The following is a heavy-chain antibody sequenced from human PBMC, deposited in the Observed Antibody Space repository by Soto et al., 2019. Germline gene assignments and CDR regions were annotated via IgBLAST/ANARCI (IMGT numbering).Heavy chain of an antibody. CDR1: GYTLTELS. D-gene: IGHD5-18*01. CDR2: FEPEDGET. Sequence: GASVKCSFKVSGYTLTELSMHWVRQAPGKGLDCMGGFEPEDGETIYAQKFQGRVTMTEDTSTDTAYMELSSLRSEDTAVYYCARGYRSGYNSQSLYYDYYGMDVWGQGTTVTDS. CDR3: ARGYRSGYNSQSLYYDYYGMDV. J-gene: IGHJ6*02. V-gene: IGHV1-24*01.